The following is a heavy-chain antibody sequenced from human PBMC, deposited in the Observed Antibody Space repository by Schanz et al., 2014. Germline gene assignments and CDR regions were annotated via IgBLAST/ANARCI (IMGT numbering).Heavy chain of an antibody. Sequence: EVQLAESGGGLIQPGGSLRLSCVVSGFSVSNTYMHWVRQPPGKGLEWVSVINSAGTTYYADSVKGRFTFSRDSSKNTVYLQMDSLRADDTSVYYCARGEVVLRYSESLSYYFHSYALDVWGQGTTVTVSS. D-gene: IGHD3-9*01. CDR3: ARGEVVLRYSESLSYYFHSYALDV. CDR2: INSAGTT. V-gene: IGHV3-53*01. J-gene: IGHJ6*02. CDR1: GFSVSNTY.